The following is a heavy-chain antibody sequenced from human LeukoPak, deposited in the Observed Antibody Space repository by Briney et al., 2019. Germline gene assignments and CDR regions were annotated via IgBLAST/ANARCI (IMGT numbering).Heavy chain of an antibody. D-gene: IGHD6-19*01. CDR1: GFPFDDYA. J-gene: IGHJ4*02. Sequence: GGSLRLSCAASGFPFDDYAMLWVRQAPGKGLEWVSFISWHGGTTYYADSVKGRFIISRDSSKDSLYLQMNSLRAEDTALYYCAKSLWVAGSDYWGQGTLVTVSS. CDR3: AKSLWVAGSDY. CDR2: ISWHGGTT. V-gene: IGHV3-43D*03.